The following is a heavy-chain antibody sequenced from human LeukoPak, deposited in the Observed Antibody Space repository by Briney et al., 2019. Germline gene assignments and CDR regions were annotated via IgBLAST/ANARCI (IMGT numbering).Heavy chain of an antibody. D-gene: IGHD3-22*01. V-gene: IGHV4-38-2*01. Sequence: SETLSLTCAVSGYSISSGYYWGWIRQPPGKGLGWIGSIYHSGSTYYNPSLKSRVTISVDTSKNQFSLKLSSVTAADTAVYYCARLPDDSSGYRLDYWGQGTLVTVSS. CDR3: ARLPDDSSGYRLDY. CDR2: IYHSGST. J-gene: IGHJ4*02. CDR1: GYSISSGYY.